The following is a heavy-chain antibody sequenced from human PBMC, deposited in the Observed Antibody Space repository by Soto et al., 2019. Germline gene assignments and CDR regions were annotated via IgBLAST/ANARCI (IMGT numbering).Heavy chain of an antibody. CDR2: INAGNGNT. V-gene: IGHV1-3*01. CDR1: GYTFTSYA. CDR3: ASYCSSTSCQDGSDY. D-gene: IGHD2-2*01. Sequence: QVQLVQSGAEVKKPGASVKVSCKASGYTFTSYAMHWVRQAPGQRLEWMGWINAGNGNTKYSQKFQGRVTITRDTSASTAYMELSSLRSEDTAVYYCASYCSSTSCQDGSDYWGQGTLVTVSS. J-gene: IGHJ4*02.